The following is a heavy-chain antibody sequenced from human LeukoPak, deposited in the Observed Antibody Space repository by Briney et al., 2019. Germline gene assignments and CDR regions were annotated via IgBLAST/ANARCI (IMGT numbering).Heavy chain of an antibody. V-gene: IGHV3-23*01. CDR2: ISGSGGST. D-gene: IGHD6-13*01. CDR1: GFTFSSYA. J-gene: IGHJ4*02. Sequence: GGSLRLSCAASGFTFSSYAMSWVRQAPGKGLEWVSAISGSGGSTCYADSVKGRFTISRDNSKNTLYLQMNSLRAEDTAVYYCAKDLIAAAVLYYFDYWGQGTLVTVSS. CDR3: AKDLIAAAVLYYFDY.